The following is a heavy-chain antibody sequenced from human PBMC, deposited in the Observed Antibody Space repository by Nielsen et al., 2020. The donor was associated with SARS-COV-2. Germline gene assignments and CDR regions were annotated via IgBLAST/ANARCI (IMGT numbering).Heavy chain of an antibody. CDR2: ISRSSSYR. J-gene: IGHJ4*02. CDR3: ARDLWYSSSWIGY. Sequence: GGSLRLSCAASGFTFSSYSMNWVRQAPGKGLEWVSSISRSSSYRSYEDSVKGRFTSSRENAKNSLDLQMNSLRAEDTAVYYCARDLWYSSSWIGYWGQGTLVTVSS. V-gene: IGHV3-21*01. D-gene: IGHD6-13*01. CDR1: GFTFSSYS.